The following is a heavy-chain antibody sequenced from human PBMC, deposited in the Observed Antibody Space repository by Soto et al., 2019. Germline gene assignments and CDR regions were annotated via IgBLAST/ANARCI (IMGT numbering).Heavy chain of an antibody. V-gene: IGHV3-66*01. J-gene: IGHJ4*02. CDR3: ATSPTVGC. CDR1: GFTVGNNY. D-gene: IGHD2-2*01. Sequence: EVQLVESGGGLVQPGGSLRLSCAVSGFTVGNNYMRWVRQAPGKGLEWVSLIYSGGDSFYADSVKDRFTISRDSSRNTLYLQINSLRVEDTAVYYCATSPTVGCWGQGILVTVSS. CDR2: IYSGGDS.